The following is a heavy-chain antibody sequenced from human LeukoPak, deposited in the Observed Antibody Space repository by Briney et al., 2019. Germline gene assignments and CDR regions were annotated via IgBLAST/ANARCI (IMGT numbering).Heavy chain of an antibody. V-gene: IGHV1-18*01. D-gene: IGHD4-11*01. CDR3: ARDGFDYSISNWFDP. J-gene: IGHJ5*02. Sequence: ASVKVSCKASGYTFTSYGISWLRQAPGQGLEWMGWISAYNGNTNYAQKLQGRVTMTTDTSTSTAYMELRSLSSDDTAVYYCARDGFDYSISNWFDPCGQGTLVTVSS. CDR1: GYTFTSYG. CDR2: ISAYNGNT.